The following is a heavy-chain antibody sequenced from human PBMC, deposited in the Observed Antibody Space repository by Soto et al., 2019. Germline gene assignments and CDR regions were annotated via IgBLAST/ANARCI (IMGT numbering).Heavy chain of an antibody. Sequence: PSETLSLTCTVSGGSISSYYWSWIRQPPGKGLEWIGYIYYSGSTNYNPSLKSRVTISVDTSKNRFSLKLSSVTAADTAVYYCAIAPFCDAENYYHLYYRGQGTLVTVSS. CDR2: IYYSGST. J-gene: IGHJ4*01. CDR1: GGSISSYY. CDR3: AIAPFCDAENYYHLYY. D-gene: IGHD3-10*01. V-gene: IGHV4-59*01.